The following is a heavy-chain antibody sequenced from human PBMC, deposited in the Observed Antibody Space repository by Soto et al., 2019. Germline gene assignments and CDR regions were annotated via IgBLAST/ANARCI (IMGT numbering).Heavy chain of an antibody. Sequence: QVQLVQSGAEVKKPGSSVKVSCKTSGGSQATSWVRQAPGHGPEWLGGIIGVFPTTNKAETFEGRVTITADKSTGTAYMELSSLTSVDRAVYYCPTVGPPLSGAFTYGYEGPFDSWGQGILVIVSS. V-gene: IGHV1-69*06. J-gene: IGHJ4*02. CDR3: PTVGPPLSGAFTYGYEGPFDS. CDR2: IIGVFPTT. CDR1: GGSQA. D-gene: IGHD5-18*01.